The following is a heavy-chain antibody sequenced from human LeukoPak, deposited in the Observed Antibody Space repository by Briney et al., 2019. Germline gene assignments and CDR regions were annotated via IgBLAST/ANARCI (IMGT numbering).Heavy chain of an antibody. V-gene: IGHV3-7*01. D-gene: IGHD6-19*01. Sequence: PGGSLRLSCAASGFTFSSYWMSWVRQAPGKGLEWVANIKLDGSEKYYVDSLKGRFTISRDNAKNSPYLQMNSLRAEDTALYYCAREWANLQWLQIDYWGQGTLVTVSS. CDR3: AREWANLQWLQIDY. CDR1: GFTFSSYW. CDR2: IKLDGSEK. J-gene: IGHJ4*02.